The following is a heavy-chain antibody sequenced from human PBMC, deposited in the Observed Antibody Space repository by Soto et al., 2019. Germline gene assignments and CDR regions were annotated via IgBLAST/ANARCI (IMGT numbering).Heavy chain of an antibody. D-gene: IGHD5-18*01. CDR2: IYYSGST. V-gene: IGHV4-31*03. J-gene: IGHJ6*01. CDR3: AGSQGGSGYSYGKYYYYYGMDV. Sequence: PSETLSLTCTVSGGSISSGGYYWSWIRQHPGKGLEWIGYIYYSGSTYYNPSLKSRVTISVDTSKNQFSLKLSSVTAADTAVYYCAGSQGGSGYSYGKYYYYYGMDVWG. CDR1: GGSISSGGYY.